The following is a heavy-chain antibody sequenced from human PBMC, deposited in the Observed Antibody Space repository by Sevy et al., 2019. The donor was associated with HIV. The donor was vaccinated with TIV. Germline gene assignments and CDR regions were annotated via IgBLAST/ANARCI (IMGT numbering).Heavy chain of an antibody. D-gene: IGHD2-21*01. V-gene: IGHV3-30*02. J-gene: IGHJ4*02. CDR3: VKEGGGEGGDH. CDR2: IQYDGSNK. Sequence: GGSLRLSCAASGFSFSSYGMHWVRQAPGKGLEWMSYIQYDGSNKDYADSVKGRCTLSRDNSKNTLYLQMNSLRVEDTAVFYCVKEGGGEGGDHWGQGTLVTVSS. CDR1: GFSFSSYG.